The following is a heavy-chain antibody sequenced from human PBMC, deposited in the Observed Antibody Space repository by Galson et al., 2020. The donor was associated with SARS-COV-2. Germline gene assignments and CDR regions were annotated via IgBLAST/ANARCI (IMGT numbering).Heavy chain of an antibody. CDR3: ATRWGVPMVYAIPTGPTDLDY. D-gene: IGHD2-8*01. J-gene: IGHJ4*02. V-gene: IGHV3-30*01. CDR2: ISYDGSNK. CDR1: GFTFSSYA. Sequence: GGSLRLSCAASGFTFSSYAMHWVRQAPGKGLEWVAVISYDGSNKYYADSVKGRFTISRDNSKNTLYLQMNSLRAEDTAVYYCATRWGVPMVYAIPTGPTDLDYWGQGTLVTVSS.